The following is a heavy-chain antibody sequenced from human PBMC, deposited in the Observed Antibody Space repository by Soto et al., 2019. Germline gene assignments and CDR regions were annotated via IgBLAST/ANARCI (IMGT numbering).Heavy chain of an antibody. CDR1: GGYVSFYY. V-gene: IGHV4-59*02. Sequence: SEALSPSSTGFGGYVSFYYWRWIRQSTGQGLEWIGYIYASGSPYYNPSLRSRVTISADTSKNQISLKLTSPTAADTAVYYCARGVGSSPPQYWGRGTLVTVSS. D-gene: IGHD1-26*01. J-gene: IGHJ4*02. CDR2: IYASGSP. CDR3: ARGVGSSPPQY.